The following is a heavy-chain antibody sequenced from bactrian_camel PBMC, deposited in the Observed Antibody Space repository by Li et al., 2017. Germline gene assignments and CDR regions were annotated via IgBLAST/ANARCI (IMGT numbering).Heavy chain of an antibody. CDR1: GFTFSSYA. V-gene: IGHV3S42*01. CDR3: AGNSIGSISIHPS. Sequence: VQLVESGGGLVQPGGSLRLSCAASGFTFSSYAMTWVRQAPGKGLEWVSRITSGGGTTWYDDSVKGRFTISRGNSDNRLYLQMDNLKAEDTALYYCAGNSIGSISIHPSWGQGTQVTVS. CDR2: ITSGGGTT. J-gene: IGHJ4*01. D-gene: IGHD2*01.